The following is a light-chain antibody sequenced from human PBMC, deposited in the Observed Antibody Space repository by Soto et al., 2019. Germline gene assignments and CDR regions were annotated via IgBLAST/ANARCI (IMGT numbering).Light chain of an antibody. Sequence: QSVLTQPPSVSAAPGQKVTISCSGSSSNIGNNYVFWYQQLPGTAPKLLIYDNDKRPSGIPDRFSGSKSGTSATLGITGLQTGDEGEYYCATWDRSLSVGVFGGGTKLTVL. CDR1: SSNIGNNY. J-gene: IGLJ2*01. CDR3: ATWDRSLSVGV. CDR2: DND. V-gene: IGLV1-51*01.